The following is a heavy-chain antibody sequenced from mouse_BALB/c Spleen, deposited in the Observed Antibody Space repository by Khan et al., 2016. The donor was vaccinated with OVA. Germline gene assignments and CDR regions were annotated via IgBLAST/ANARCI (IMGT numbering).Heavy chain of an antibody. CDR2: INPTSGYT. CDR1: GYTFSTYW. J-gene: IGHJ2*01. Sequence: QMQLEESGAALAKPGASVKMSCKASGYTFSTYWMHWVKQRPGQGLEWIGYINPTSGYTDYNEKFKDKATLSADKSSSTAYMQLSRLTSEDSAVYYCTRDRIDYGGQGTTLTVSS. CDR3: TRDRIDY. V-gene: IGHV1-7*01.